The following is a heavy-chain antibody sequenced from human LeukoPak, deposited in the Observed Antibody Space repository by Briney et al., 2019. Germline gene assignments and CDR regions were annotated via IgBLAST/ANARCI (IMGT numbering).Heavy chain of an antibody. CDR2: MYYTGST. V-gene: IGHV4-59*01. CDR3: ARAGYYGSGSYYWYYYGMDV. Sequence: SETLSLTCTVSGGSISVYYCNWIRQPPGKGLDCIGYMYYTGSTNYNPSLKSRLSISVDTSKNQLSLKLSSVTAADTAVYYCARAGYYGSGSYYWYYYGMDVWGQGTTVTVSS. J-gene: IGHJ6*02. CDR1: GGSISVYY. D-gene: IGHD3-10*01.